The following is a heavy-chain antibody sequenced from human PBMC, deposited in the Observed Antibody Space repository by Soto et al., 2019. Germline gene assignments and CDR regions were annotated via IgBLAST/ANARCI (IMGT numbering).Heavy chain of an antibody. V-gene: IGHV1-69*06. CDR2: IIPVFGTP. CDR1: GYSFSSHA. Sequence: QVPLEQSGSEVKKSGSSVKVSCKASGYSFSSHAITWVRQAPGQGLEWMGGIIPVFGTPSYAQKFQGRVTISADKSTMTSYLELRSLRSEDTAVYYCARGGALSTSWYWGDGLDSWGQGTQVTVSS. D-gene: IGHD6-13*01. CDR3: ARGGALSTSWYWGDGLDS. J-gene: IGHJ4*02.